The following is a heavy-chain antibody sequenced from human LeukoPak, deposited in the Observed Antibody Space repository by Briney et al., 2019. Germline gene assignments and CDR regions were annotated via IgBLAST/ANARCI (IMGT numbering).Heavy chain of an antibody. V-gene: IGHV3-7*01. CDR3: ARDGFVGAADY. D-gene: IGHD6-13*01. J-gene: IGHJ4*02. CDR2: IKQDGSEQ. CDR1: GFTFNNYV. Sequence: GGSLRLSCAVSGFTFNNYVMNWVRQAPGKGLEWVANIKQDGSEQHYVDSVRGRFTISRDNAKNSLYLQMNSLRVEDTAVYYCARDGFVGAADYWGQGTLVTVSS.